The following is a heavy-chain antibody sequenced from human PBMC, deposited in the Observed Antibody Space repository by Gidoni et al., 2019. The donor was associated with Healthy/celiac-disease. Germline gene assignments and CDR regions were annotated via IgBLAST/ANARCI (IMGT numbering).Heavy chain of an antibody. D-gene: IGHD3-22*01. CDR2: IYPGDSDT. V-gene: IGHV5-51*01. Sequence: EGQLVPSGAEVKKPGESLKISCTGSGYRLTSYWIGWVRQMPGKGLEWMGIIYPGDSDTRYSPSFQGQVTISADKSISTAYLQWSSLKASDTAMYYCARRGPYYYDTHGGFDYWGQGTLVTVSS. J-gene: IGHJ4*02. CDR3: ARRGPYYYDTHGGFDY. CDR1: GYRLTSYW.